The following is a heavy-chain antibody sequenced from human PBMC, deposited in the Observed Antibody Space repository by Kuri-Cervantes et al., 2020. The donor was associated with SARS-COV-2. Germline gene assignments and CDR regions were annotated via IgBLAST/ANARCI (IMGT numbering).Heavy chain of an antibody. CDR2: IWYDGSNK. Sequence: LSLTCAASGFTFSSYGMHWVRQAPGKGLEWVAVIWYDGSNKYYADSVKGRFTISRDNSKNTLYLQMNSLRVEDTAVYYCARDPPHGTDYGGSMDVWGQGTTVTVSS. CDR1: GFTFSSYG. CDR3: ARDPPHGTDYGGSMDV. V-gene: IGHV3-33*01. D-gene: IGHD4-23*01. J-gene: IGHJ6*02.